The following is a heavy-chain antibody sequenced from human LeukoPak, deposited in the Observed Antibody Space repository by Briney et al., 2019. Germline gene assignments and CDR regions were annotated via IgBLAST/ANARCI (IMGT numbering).Heavy chain of an antibody. V-gene: IGHV4-59*01. CDR3: AREYSSGWSGTGY. Sequence: SETLSLTCTVSGVSISSYYWSWIRQPPGKGLEWIGYVYYSGSTNYNPSLESRVTISVDTSKNQFSLKLSSVTAADTAVCYCAREYSSGWSGTGYWGQGTLVTVSS. D-gene: IGHD6-19*01. CDR2: VYYSGST. J-gene: IGHJ4*02. CDR1: GVSISSYY.